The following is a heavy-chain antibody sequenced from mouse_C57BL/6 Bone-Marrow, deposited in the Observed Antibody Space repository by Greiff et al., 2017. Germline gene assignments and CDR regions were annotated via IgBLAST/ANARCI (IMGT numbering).Heavy chain of an antibody. CDR1: GYTFTSYC. J-gene: IGHJ4*01. CDR3: ARDYDDVPHYYAMDY. CDR2: IDPSDSYT. D-gene: IGHD2-4*01. Sequence: QVQLLQPGADFVLPGASLKLSCKASGYTFTSYCMHWVKQRPGQGLEWIGEIDPSDSYTNYPQKFKGKFPLSVDKSSSTAYMQLSSLTSEDSAVYYWARDYDDVPHYYAMDYRGQETSDTVSS. V-gene: IGHV1-69*01.